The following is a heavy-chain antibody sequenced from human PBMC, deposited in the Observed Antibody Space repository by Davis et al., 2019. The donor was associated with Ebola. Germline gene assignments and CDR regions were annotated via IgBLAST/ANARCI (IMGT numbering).Heavy chain of an antibody. J-gene: IGHJ4*02. CDR1: GFTFSNSG. CDR3: ANGGNTSAFEH. V-gene: IGHV3-33*06. CDR2: IWYDGSNK. D-gene: IGHD3-16*01. Sequence: PGGSLRLSCAASGFTFSNSGMHWVRQAPGKGLEWVAVIWYDGSNKYYADSVKGRFTISRDNSKNTLYLQMNSLRAEDTAVYYCANGGNTSAFEHWGQGTLVTVSS.